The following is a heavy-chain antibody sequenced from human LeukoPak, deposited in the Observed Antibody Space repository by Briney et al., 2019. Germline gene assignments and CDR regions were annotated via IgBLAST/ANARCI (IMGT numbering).Heavy chain of an antibody. CDR1: GFTFSSYG. V-gene: IGHV3-30*02. D-gene: IGHD1-26*01. CDR2: IRYDGSNK. CDR3: AKVIVGAKNAFDI. J-gene: IGHJ3*02. Sequence: GGSLRLSCAASGFTFSSYGMHWVRQAPGKGLEWVAFIRYDGSNKYYADSVKGRFTISRDNSKNTLYLQMNSLRAEDTAVYYCAKVIVGAKNAFDIWGQGTMVTVSS.